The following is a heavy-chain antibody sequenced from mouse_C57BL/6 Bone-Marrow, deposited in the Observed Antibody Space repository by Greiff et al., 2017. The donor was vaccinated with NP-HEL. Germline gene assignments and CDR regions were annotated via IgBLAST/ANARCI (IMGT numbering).Heavy chain of an antibody. V-gene: IGHV15-2*01. CDR1: DSEVFPIAY. J-gene: IGHJ1*03. D-gene: IGHD2-3*01. Sequence: QLKQSGSAPTLPFSSFHLSFNYFDSEVFPIAYMSWVRQKPGHGFEWIVGILQSLGRTIYGEKFEDKATWDADTLSNTAYMELNSLTSEDSAIYYCARSEVDGYSDVWGTGTTVTVSS. CDR3: ARSEVDGYSDV. CDR2: ILQSLGRT.